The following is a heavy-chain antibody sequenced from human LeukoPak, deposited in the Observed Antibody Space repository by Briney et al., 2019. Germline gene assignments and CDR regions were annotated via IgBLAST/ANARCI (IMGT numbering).Heavy chain of an antibody. V-gene: IGHV3-74*01. J-gene: IGHJ5*02. CDR3: ARDLGQYYDTSDNWFDP. Sequence: PGGSLRLSCAASGFTFRNYWMHWVRQAPRKGLVCVSRINIDGINTSYADSVKGRFTISRDNAKNTLNLQMNSLRAEDTAVYYCARDLGQYYDTSDNWFDPWGQGTLVTVSS. CDR1: GFTFRNYW. CDR2: INIDGINT. D-gene: IGHD3-22*01.